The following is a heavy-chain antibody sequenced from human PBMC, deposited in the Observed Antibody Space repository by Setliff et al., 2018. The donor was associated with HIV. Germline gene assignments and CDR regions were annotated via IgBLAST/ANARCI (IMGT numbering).Heavy chain of an antibody. CDR2: IFSSGST. CDR3: ARERSALLWKNWFDP. V-gene: IGHV4-4*08. J-gene: IGHJ5*02. CDR1: GYSISSHY. Sequence: SETLSLTCTVSGYSISSHYWSWIRQPPGKELEWIGYIFSSGSTTYNPSLKSRVTISIDTSKNQFSLKLSSVTAADTAVYYCARERSALLWKNWFDPWGQGTLVTVSS. D-gene: IGHD3-10*01.